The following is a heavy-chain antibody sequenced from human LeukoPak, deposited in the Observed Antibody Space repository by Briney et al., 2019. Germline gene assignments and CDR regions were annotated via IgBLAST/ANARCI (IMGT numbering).Heavy chain of an antibody. J-gene: IGHJ4*02. V-gene: IGHV1-2*02. Sequence: ASVKVSCEAPGYTFTGYYMHWVRQAPGQGLEWMGWINPNGGGTNYAQKFQGRVTMTRDTSISTAYMELSRLASDDTAVYYCARGRRHDYWGQGTLVTVSS. CDR2: INPNGGGT. CDR3: ARGRRHDY. CDR1: GYTFTGYY.